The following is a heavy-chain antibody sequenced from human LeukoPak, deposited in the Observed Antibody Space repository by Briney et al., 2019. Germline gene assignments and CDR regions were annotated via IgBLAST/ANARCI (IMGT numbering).Heavy chain of an antibody. CDR1: GFTVSNYY. D-gene: IGHD5-24*01. CDR2: IYSGGNT. Sequence: GGSLRLSCAASGFTVSNYYMSWVRQAPGKGLEWVSVIYSGGNTYYSDSVKGRCTISRDNSKNTLYLQMNSLRAEDTAVYYCAKVSGWLQSRYWGQGTLVTVSS. CDR3: AKVSGWLQSRY. J-gene: IGHJ4*02. V-gene: IGHV3-53*01.